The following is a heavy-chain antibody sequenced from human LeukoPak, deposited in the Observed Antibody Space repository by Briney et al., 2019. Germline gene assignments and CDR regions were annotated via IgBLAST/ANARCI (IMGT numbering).Heavy chain of an antibody. CDR1: GCTFTNYD. CDR3: ARGVGSSSWYRFHY. Sequence: ASVKVSCKASGCTFTNYDINWVRQATGQGLEWMGWMNPNSGKTGYAQKFQGRVTLTRNTSISTAYMELSSLRSEDTAVYYCARGVGSSSWYRFHYWGQGTLVTVSS. J-gene: IGHJ4*02. V-gene: IGHV1-8*03. CDR2: MNPNSGKT. D-gene: IGHD2-2*01.